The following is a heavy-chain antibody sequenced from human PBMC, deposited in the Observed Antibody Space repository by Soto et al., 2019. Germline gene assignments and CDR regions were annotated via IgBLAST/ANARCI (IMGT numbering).Heavy chain of an antibody. D-gene: IGHD4-4*01. CDR3: ARALYSNPTAPFNY. CDR1: GFTVISNY. V-gene: IGHV3-66*01. Sequence: PGGSLRLSRASSGFTVISNYMSWVRQAPGKGLEWVSVIYSGGSTYYADSVKGRFTISRDNSKNTLYLQMNSLRAEDTAVYYCARALYSNPTAPFNYWGQGTLVTVSS. J-gene: IGHJ4*02. CDR2: IYSGGST.